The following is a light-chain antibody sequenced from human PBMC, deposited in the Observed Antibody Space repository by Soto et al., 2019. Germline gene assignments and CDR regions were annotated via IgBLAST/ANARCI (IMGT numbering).Light chain of an antibody. Sequence: EIVWTQSRGTLSLSPGERATLSCRASQSIRNFLAWYQQKPGQAPSLLIYDASNRASGIPPRFSGSGSGTDFTLAISGLEPEDLAVYYCQQRYNWPWTFGQGTKVDI. CDR1: QSIRNF. J-gene: IGKJ1*01. CDR3: QQRYNWPWT. CDR2: DAS. V-gene: IGKV3-11*01.